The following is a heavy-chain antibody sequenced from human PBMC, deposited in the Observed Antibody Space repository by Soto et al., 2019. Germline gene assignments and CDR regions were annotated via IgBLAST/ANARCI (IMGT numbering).Heavy chain of an antibody. CDR3: AKSQEIGTHFFDS. D-gene: IGHD6-13*01. J-gene: IGHJ4*02. CDR1: GFTFSGFD. Sequence: GGSLRLSCETSGFTFSGFDMHWVRQPTGKGLEWVSSIGTAGDTYYAVSVKGRFTISRDNAKNSLSLQMNSLRAGDMAVYFCAKSQEIGTHFFDSWGQGTQVTVSS. V-gene: IGHV3-13*01. CDR2: IGTAGDT.